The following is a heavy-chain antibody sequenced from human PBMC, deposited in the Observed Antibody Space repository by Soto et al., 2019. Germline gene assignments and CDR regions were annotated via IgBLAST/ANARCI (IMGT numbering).Heavy chain of an antibody. CDR3: ARGWRSGGSSPYYFDY. J-gene: IGHJ4*02. V-gene: IGHV4-34*01. CDR1: GGSFCGYY. D-gene: IGHD2-15*01. CDR2: INHSGST. Sequence: SETLALTCAVYGGSFCGYYWSWIRKRPGKGLEWIGEINHSGSTNYNPSLKSRVTISVDTSKNQFSLKLSSVAAADTAVYYCARGWRSGGSSPYYFDYWGQGTLVTVSS.